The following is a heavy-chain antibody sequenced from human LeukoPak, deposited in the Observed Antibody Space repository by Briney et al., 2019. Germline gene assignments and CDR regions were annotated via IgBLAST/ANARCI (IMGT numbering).Heavy chain of an antibody. CDR3: AKARSRRVMTFDI. J-gene: IGHJ3*02. D-gene: IGHD3-16*01. V-gene: IGHV3-7*03. CDR2: IKRDGSEK. CDR1: GFTFSSYW. Sequence: PGGSLRLSCAASGFTFSSYWMSWVRQAPGKGLEWVANIKRDGSEKYYVDSVKGRFTISRDNAKNSLYLQMNSLRAEDTAVYYCAKARSRRVMTFDIWGQGTMVTVSS.